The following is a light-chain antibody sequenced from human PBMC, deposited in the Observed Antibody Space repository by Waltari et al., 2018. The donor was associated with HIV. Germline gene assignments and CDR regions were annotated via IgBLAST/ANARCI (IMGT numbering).Light chain of an antibody. V-gene: IGKV3-20*01. CDR3: QQYGSSPRS. Sequence: EIVLTQSPGTLSLSPGERATLSCRASQSVSSSYLAWYQQKPGQAPRLLIYGASSRATGIPDRFSCSVSGTDFTLTISRLEPEDFAVYYCQQYGSSPRSFGQGTKLEIK. CDR2: GAS. J-gene: IGKJ2*03. CDR1: QSVSSSY.